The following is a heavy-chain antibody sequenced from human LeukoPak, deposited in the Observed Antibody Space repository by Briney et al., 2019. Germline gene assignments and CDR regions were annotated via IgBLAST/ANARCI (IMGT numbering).Heavy chain of an antibody. CDR3: AREGTYYYDSSGYY. J-gene: IGHJ4*02. CDR1: GGTFSSYA. V-gene: IGHV1-69*04. Sequence: GASVKVSCKASGGTFSSYAISWVRQAPGQGLEWMGRIIPILGIANYAQKFQGRVTITADKSTSTAYMELSSLRSEDMAVYYCAREGTYYYDSSGYYWGQGTLVTVSS. D-gene: IGHD3-22*01. CDR2: IIPILGIA.